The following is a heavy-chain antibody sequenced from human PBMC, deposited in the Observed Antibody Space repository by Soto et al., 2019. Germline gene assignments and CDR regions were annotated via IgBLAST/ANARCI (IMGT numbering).Heavy chain of an antibody. D-gene: IGHD2-2*01. CDR1: GFTFSSYG. CDR2: ISYDGSTK. J-gene: IGHJ4*02. Sequence: QVQLVESGGGVVQPGRSLRLSCAASGFTFSSYGMHWVRQAPGKGLEWVAVISYDGSTKDYADSVKGRFAISRVNSKNTLYLQMNSLRPEDTAVYYCAKGTCSSTTCYSFDSWGQGTLVTVSS. CDR3: AKGTCSSTTCYSFDS. V-gene: IGHV3-30*18.